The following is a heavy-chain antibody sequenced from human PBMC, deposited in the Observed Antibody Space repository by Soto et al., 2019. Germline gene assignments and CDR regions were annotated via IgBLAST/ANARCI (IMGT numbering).Heavy chain of an antibody. CDR2: IKADGSEK. V-gene: IGHV3-7*03. CDR3: ARDIGWYHLDY. Sequence: PGGSLRLSCVASGLTFRDHWMTWVRQAPGKGLEWVGKIKADGSEKVYMDAVRGRFSISRDNAKNSLYLQMNRLRVEDTAVYYCARDIGWYHLDYWGQGTLVTVSS. CDR1: GLTFRDHW. J-gene: IGHJ4*02. D-gene: IGHD1-20*01.